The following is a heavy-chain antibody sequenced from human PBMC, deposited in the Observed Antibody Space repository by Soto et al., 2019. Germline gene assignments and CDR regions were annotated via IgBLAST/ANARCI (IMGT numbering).Heavy chain of an antibody. Sequence: GESLKISCKGSGYSFTNHWIGWGRQMPGKGLEWMVIIYPGDSDTTYSPSFQGQVTISANKPISTPYLQWSSLMASDTDMYYCARSFAAIWSGYRPPRLGMYVWGQGTTVTVSS. V-gene: IGHV5-51*01. J-gene: IGHJ6*02. CDR3: ARSFAAIWSGYRPPRLGMYV. CDR1: GYSFTNHW. CDR2: IYPGDSDT. D-gene: IGHD3-3*01.